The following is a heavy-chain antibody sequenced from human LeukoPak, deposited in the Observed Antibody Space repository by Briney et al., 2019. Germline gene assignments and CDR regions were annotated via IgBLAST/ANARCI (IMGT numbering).Heavy chain of an antibody. J-gene: IGHJ6*03. CDR2: IRSKANSYAT. CDR1: GLTFSGSA. CDR3: TVPTVTTYYYYYMDV. D-gene: IGHD4-11*01. Sequence: PGGSLRLSCAASGLTFSGSAMHWVRQASGKGLEWVGRIRSKANSYATAYAASVKGRFTISRDDSKNTAYLQMNSLKTEDTAVYYCTVPTVTTYYYYYMDVWGKGTTVTVSS. V-gene: IGHV3-73*01.